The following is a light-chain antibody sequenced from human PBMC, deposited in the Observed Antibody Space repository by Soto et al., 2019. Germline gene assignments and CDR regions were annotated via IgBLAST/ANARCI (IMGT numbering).Light chain of an antibody. J-gene: IGKJ5*01. CDR1: HDISTY. Sequence: DIPLTPSPSHLSASVGDRVTITCRASHDISTYLAWYQQKPGKAPKLMIYEASTLQSGVPSRFSGSGSGTEFTLTISGLLPEDLATYYCQQHNTLPFTVGQGTRLEIK. V-gene: IGKV1-9*01. CDR3: QQHNTLPFT. CDR2: EAS.